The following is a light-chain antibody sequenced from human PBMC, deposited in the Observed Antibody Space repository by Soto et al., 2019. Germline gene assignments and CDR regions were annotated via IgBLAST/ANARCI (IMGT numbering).Light chain of an antibody. CDR2: SNN. CDR1: SSNIGSNP. V-gene: IGLV1-44*01. CDR3: AAWDDSLNGLL. J-gene: IGLJ2*01. Sequence: QSVLTQPPSASGTTGQRVTISCSGSSSNIGSNPVNWYQQLPGTAPKLLIYSNNQRPSGVPARVSGSKSGTSASLAISGLQSEDEADYYCAAWDDSLNGLLFGGGTKLTVL.